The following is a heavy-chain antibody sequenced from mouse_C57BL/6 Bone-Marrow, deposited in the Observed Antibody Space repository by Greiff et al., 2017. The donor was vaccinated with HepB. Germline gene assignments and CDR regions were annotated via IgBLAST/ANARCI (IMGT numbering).Heavy chain of an antibody. CDR2: INPNNGGT. J-gene: IGHJ1*03. V-gene: IGHV1-22*01. CDR3: ARSFITTKWYFDV. CDR1: GYTFTDYN. D-gene: IGHD1-1*01. Sequence: EVKLMESGPELVKPGASVKMSCKASGYTFTDYNMHWVKQSHGKSLEWIGYINPNNGGTSYNQKFKGKATLTVNKSSSTAYMELRSLTSEDSAVYYCARSFITTKWYFDVWGTGTTVTVSS.